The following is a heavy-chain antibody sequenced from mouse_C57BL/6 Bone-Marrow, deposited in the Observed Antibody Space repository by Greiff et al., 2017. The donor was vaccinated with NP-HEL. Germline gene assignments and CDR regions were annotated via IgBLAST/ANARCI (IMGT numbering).Heavy chain of an antibody. CDR3: ARHGYSNYVGFDY. J-gene: IGHJ2*01. V-gene: IGHV5-12*01. Sequence: DVMLVESGGGLVQPGGSLKLSCAASGFTFSDYYMYWVRQTPEKRLEWVAYISNGGGSTYYPDTVKGRFTISRDNAKNTLYLQMSRLKSEDTAMYYCARHGYSNYVGFDYWGQGTTLTVSS. D-gene: IGHD2-5*01. CDR2: ISNGGGST. CDR1: GFTFSDYY.